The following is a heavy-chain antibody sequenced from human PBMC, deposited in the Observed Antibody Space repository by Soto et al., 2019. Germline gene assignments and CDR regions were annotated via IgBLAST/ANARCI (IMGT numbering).Heavy chain of an antibody. CDR2: IYYSGST. Sequence: NPSETLSLTCTVSGGSISSYYWSWIRQPPGKGLEWIGYIYYSGSTNYNPSLKSRVTISVDTSKNQFSLKLSSVTAADTAVYYCARGRYDFWSGFPADFDYWGQGTLVTVSS. J-gene: IGHJ4*02. CDR1: GGSISSYY. D-gene: IGHD3-3*01. CDR3: ARGRYDFWSGFPADFDY. V-gene: IGHV4-59*01.